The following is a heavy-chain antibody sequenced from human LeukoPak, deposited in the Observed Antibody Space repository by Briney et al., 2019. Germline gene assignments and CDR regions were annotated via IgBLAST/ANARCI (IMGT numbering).Heavy chain of an antibody. J-gene: IGHJ4*02. V-gene: IGHV3-7*01. CDR2: IKQDGSEK. CDR1: GFTFSSYW. CDR3: ARVAARYSPLGY. Sequence: PGGSLRLSCAASGFTFSSYWMSWVRQAPGKGLEWVANIKQDGSEKYVDSVKGRFTISRDNAKNSLYLQMISLRAEDTAVYYCARVAARYSPLGYWGQGTLVTVSS. D-gene: IGHD3-16*02.